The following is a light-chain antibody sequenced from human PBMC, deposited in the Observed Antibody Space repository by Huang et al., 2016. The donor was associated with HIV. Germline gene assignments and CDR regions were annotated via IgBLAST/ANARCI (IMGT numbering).Light chain of an antibody. J-gene: IGKJ2*01. V-gene: IGKV3-15*01. Sequence: EIVMTQSPATLSVSPGERVILSCRASQSINSDLAWYQQKPGLAPRLLSYEASTRATGIPDRFGGSESGTEFTLSISSLQSEDFAVYFCQLYNKSPPYTFGGGTKLEI. CDR1: QSINSD. CDR2: EAS. CDR3: QLYNKSPPYT.